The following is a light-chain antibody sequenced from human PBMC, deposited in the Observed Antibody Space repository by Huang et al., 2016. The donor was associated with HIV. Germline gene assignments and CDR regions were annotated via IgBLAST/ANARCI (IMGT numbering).Light chain of an antibody. Sequence: EIVMTQSPPTLSASPGERATLSCRSSQSVKRLAWYQQRPGHAPKLLVYDVSSRATGTPARFSGSGSGTDFTLTINTLQSEDFALYYCQQYDDWPPWSFGQGTRVDMK. CDR1: QSVKR. CDR2: DVS. J-gene: IGKJ1*01. V-gene: IGKV3-15*01. CDR3: QQYDDWPPWS.